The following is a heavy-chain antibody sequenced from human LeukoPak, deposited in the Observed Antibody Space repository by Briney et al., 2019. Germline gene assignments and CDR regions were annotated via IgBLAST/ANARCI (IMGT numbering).Heavy chain of an antibody. D-gene: IGHD5-12*01. CDR3: ARDSGYDYPPYGGMDV. V-gene: IGHV3-33*01. Sequence: PGRSLRLSCAASGFTFSSYGMHWVRQAPGKGLEWVAVIWYDGSNKYYADSVKGRFTISRDNAQNSLYLQMNSLRAEDTGVYYCARDSGYDYPPYGGMDVWGQGTTVIVSS. CDR2: IWYDGSNK. CDR1: GFTFSSYG. J-gene: IGHJ6*02.